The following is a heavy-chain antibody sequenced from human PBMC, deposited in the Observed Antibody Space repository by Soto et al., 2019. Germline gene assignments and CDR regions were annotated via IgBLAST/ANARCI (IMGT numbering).Heavy chain of an antibody. V-gene: IGHV2-5*02. D-gene: IGHD6-19*01. J-gene: IGHJ4*02. Sequence: QITLKESGPSLVKPTQTLTLTCTFSGFSLTTTGVGVVWIRQPPGKALEWLALIYWDDDKHYSPSLRIRLTVTNDTTKLPVVLTLTNVDPADTGTYCCAHVGGVEQGLSRLDHGGQGTLVTVSS. CDR2: IYWDDDK. CDR3: AHVGGVEQGLSRLDH. CDR1: GFSLTTTGVG.